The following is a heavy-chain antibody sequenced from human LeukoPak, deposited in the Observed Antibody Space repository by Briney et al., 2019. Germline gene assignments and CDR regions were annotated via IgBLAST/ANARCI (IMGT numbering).Heavy chain of an antibody. D-gene: IGHD2-15*01. V-gene: IGHV4-39*07. CDR1: GGSISSSSYY. CDR2: IYYSGST. Sequence: SETLSLTCTVSGGSISSSSYYWGWIRQPPGKGLEWIGSIYYSGSTYYNPSLKSRVTISVDTSKNQFSLKLSSVTAADTAVYYCASPLPYCSGGSCCDYWGQGTLVTVSS. J-gene: IGHJ4*02. CDR3: ASPLPYCSGGSCCDY.